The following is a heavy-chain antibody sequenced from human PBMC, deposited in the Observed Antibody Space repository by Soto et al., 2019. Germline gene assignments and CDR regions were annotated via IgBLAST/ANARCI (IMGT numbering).Heavy chain of an antibody. CDR3: ARPSYICSSQDKGLMTDAFYI. CDR1: GGSISSSSYY. Sequence: QLQLQESGPGLVKPSETLSLTCTVSGGSISSSSYYWGWIRQPPGKGLEWIGSIYYSGSTYYNPSLMTRVTISVAASTNQFSLKLSSVTASDTAVYYCARPSYICSSQDKGLMTDAFYIWGQGTMVTVSS. CDR2: IYYSGST. J-gene: IGHJ3*02. D-gene: IGHD6-6*01. V-gene: IGHV4-39*01.